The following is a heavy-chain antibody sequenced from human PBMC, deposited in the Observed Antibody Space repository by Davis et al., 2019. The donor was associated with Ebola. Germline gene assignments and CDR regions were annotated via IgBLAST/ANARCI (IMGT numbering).Heavy chain of an antibody. J-gene: IGHJ6*02. CDR3: ARDGRATRMIYGMDV. CDR1: GYTFSSYG. Sequence: ASVKVSCKASGYTFSSYGISWVRQAPGQGLEWMGWISGYNGKTNYKEKFQGRVTMMTDTSTSTAYMELRSLRSDDTAVYYCARDGRATRMIYGMDVWGQGTTVSVSS. V-gene: IGHV1-18*04. D-gene: IGHD3-22*01. CDR2: ISGYNGKT.